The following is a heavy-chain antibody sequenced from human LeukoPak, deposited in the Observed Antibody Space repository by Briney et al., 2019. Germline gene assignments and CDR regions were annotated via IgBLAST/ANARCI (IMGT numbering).Heavy chain of an antibody. V-gene: IGHV4-61*02. CDR1: GDSISTGSYY. CDR3: ASDDRYFDY. J-gene: IGHJ4*02. CDR2: IYTSGST. Sequence: SETLSLTCTVSGDSISTGSYYWSWIRQPAGRGLEWIGRIYTSGSTKYNPPLKSRVTISLDASKNQFSLRLSSVTAADTAVYYCASDDRYFDYWGQGTLVTVSS.